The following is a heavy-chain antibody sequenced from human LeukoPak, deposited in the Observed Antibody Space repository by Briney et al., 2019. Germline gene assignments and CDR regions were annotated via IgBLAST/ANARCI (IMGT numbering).Heavy chain of an antibody. V-gene: IGHV3-13*01. Sequence: QTGGSLRLSCAASGFTFSSYDMHWVRQATGKGLEWVSAIGTAGDTYYPGSVKGRFTISRENAKNSLYLQMNSLRAGDTAVYYCARDSRAVAGTNYGMDVWGQGTTVTVSS. CDR3: ARDSRAVAGTNYGMDV. D-gene: IGHD6-19*01. CDR1: GFTFSSYD. CDR2: IGTAGDT. J-gene: IGHJ6*02.